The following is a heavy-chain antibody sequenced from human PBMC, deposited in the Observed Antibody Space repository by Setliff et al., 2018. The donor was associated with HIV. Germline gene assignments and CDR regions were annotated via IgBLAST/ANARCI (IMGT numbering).Heavy chain of an antibody. V-gene: IGHV3-21*01. CDR2: XXRXXSYX. Sequence: GGSLRLSCAASGFTFSSYSMXXXXXXXXXGLEXXXXXXRXXSYXYYXDSVKGRFTXXXXXAKNSLYLQMNSLRSEDTAVYYCARDTXXXGRRGDYWGQGXXVT. J-gene: IGHJ4*02. CDR1: GFTFSSYS. D-gene: IGHD3-10*01. CDR3: ARDTXXXGRRGDY.